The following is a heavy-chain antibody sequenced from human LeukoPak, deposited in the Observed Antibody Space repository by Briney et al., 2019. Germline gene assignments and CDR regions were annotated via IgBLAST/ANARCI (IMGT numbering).Heavy chain of an antibody. Sequence: PSETLSLTCAVYGGSFSGYYWSWIRQPPGKGLEWIGEINHSGSTNYNPSLKSRVTISVDTSKNQFSLKLSSVTAADTAVYYCARDGTGSGSYYNGFRRPQSWFDPWGQGTLVTVSS. J-gene: IGHJ5*02. CDR2: INHSGST. CDR1: GGSFSGYY. V-gene: IGHV4-34*01. CDR3: ARDGTGSGSYYNGFRRPQSWFDP. D-gene: IGHD3-10*01.